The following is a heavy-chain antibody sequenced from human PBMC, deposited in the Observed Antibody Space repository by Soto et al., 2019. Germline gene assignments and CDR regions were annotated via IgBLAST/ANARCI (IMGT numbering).Heavy chain of an antibody. CDR3: ARGSSSSLSGDFDY. Sequence: GGSLRLSCAASGFTLSNYEMNWVRQAPGKGLEWVSYISSSGSSIYYADSVKGRFTISRDNAKNSLYLQMNSLRAEDTAVYYCARGSSSSLSGDFDYWGQGTLVTVSS. CDR2: ISSSGSSI. V-gene: IGHV3-48*03. CDR1: GFTLSNYE. D-gene: IGHD2-2*01. J-gene: IGHJ4*02.